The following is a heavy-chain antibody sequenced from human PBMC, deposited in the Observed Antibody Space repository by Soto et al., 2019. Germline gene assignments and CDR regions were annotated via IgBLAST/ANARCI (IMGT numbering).Heavy chain of an antibody. D-gene: IGHD1-7*01. J-gene: IGHJ6*02. V-gene: IGHV3-21*01. CDR1: GFTFTRYS. Sequence: GGSLRLSCAASGFTFTRYSMNLVRQAPGKGLECVSSISSSSSYIYYADSVKGRFTISRDNAKNSLYLQMNSLRAEDTAVYYCARVDWNYVYYYYGLDVWGQGTTVTVSS. CDR2: ISSSSSYI. CDR3: ARVDWNYVYYYYGLDV.